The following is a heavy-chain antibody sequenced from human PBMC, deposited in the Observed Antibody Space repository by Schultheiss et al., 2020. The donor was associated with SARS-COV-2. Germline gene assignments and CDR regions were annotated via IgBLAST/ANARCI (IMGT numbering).Heavy chain of an antibody. J-gene: IGHJ4*02. CDR2: ISSSSGFI. V-gene: IGHV3-21*04. D-gene: IGHD2-15*01. Sequence: ETLSLTCAVSGGSISSSNWWSWVHQPPGKGLEWVSSISSSSGFIYYADSVKGRFTISRDNAKNTLYLQMHSLRAEDTAVYYCAKDLERVVVAANLDFWGQGTLVTVSS. CDR3: AKDLERVVVAANLDF. CDR1: GGSISSSN.